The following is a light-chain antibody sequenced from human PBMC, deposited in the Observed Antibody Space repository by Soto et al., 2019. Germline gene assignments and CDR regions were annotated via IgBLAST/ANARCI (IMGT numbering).Light chain of an antibody. J-gene: IGLJ1*01. CDR2: NTT. Sequence: QAVVTQEPSLTVSPGGTVTLTCSSSTGPVTIGFYPHWFQQKPEQAPRTLIYNTTNQHSWTPTRFSGSLLGSKASLTLSGVQCEDEAEFYCLLYYGGSYVFGAGTKVNVL. CDR1: TGPVTIGFY. CDR3: LLYYGGSYV. V-gene: IGLV7-43*01.